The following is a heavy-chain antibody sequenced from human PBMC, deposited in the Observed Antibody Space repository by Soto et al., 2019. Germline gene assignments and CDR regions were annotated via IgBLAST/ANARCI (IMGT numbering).Heavy chain of an antibody. D-gene: IGHD2-15*01. Sequence: SVKVSCKASGGTFSTYTFSWVRQAPGQGLEWMGRIIPIFGTPYYAQKFQGRVTITADKSTSTVYMELSSLRSDDTAVYFCARGLECRGYCLDKPTWFGPWGQGTLVTVSS. CDR2: IIPIFGTP. V-gene: IGHV1-69*06. J-gene: IGHJ5*02. CDR1: GGTFSTYT. CDR3: ARGLECRGYCLDKPTWFGP.